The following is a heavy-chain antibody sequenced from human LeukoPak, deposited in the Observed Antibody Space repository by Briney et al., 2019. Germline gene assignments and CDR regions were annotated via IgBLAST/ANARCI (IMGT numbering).Heavy chain of an antibody. CDR2: ISGSGGST. V-gene: IGHV3-23*01. D-gene: IGHD3-22*01. CDR1: GFTFSSYA. J-gene: IGHJ4*02. Sequence: GGSLRLSCAASGFTFSSYAMSWVRQAPGKGLEWVSAISGSGGSTYYADSVKGRFTISRDNSKNTLYLQMNSLRAEDTAAYYCAKDRDYYDRTYYFDYWGQGTLVTVSS. CDR3: AKDRDYYDRTYYFDY.